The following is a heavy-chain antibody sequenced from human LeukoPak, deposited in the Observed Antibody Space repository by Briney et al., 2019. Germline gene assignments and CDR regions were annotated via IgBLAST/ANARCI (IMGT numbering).Heavy chain of an antibody. CDR3: ARAEHDYGNYYYYYGMDV. D-gene: IGHD4-17*01. CDR2: INPNSGGT. V-gene: IGHV1-2*02. CDR1: GYTFTGYY. Sequence: GASAKVSCKASGYTFTGYYMHWVRQAPGQGLEWMGWINPNSGGTNYAQKFQGRVTMTRDTSISPAYMELSRLRSDDTAVYYCARAEHDYGNYYYYYGMDVWGQGTTVTVSS. J-gene: IGHJ6*02.